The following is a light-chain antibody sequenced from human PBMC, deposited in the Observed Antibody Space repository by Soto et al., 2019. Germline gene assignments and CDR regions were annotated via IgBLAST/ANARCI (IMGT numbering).Light chain of an antibody. CDR3: QQRSNWPRT. CDR1: QSVSSY. V-gene: IGKV3-11*01. J-gene: IGKJ1*01. CDR2: DAS. Sequence: EVRLTQSPDTLSLCTGERATLSWRASQSVSSYLAWYQQKPGQAPRLLIYDASNRATGIPARFSGSGSGTDFTLTISSLEPEDFAVYYCQQRSNWPRTFGQVGNVDI.